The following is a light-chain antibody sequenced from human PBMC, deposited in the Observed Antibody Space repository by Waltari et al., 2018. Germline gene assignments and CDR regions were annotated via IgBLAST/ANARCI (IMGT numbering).Light chain of an antibody. J-gene: IGKJ3*01. CDR3: LQTYSTLMFS. CDR2: DAS. V-gene: IGKV1-39*01. CDR1: QSITNY. Sequence: QSPSVGDRVTMTCRASQSITNYLSWYQHKLGEAPNLLVYDASTLVSGVPSRFNGSGSGTEFTLTISSLQPEDLATYYCLQTYSTLMFSFGPGTKVDL.